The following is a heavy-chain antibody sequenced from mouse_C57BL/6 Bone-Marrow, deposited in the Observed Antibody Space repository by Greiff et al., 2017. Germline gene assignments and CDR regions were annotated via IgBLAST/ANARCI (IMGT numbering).Heavy chain of an antibody. CDR2: IYIGNGYT. J-gene: IGHJ2*01. Sequence: VHVKQSGAELVRPGSSVKMSCKTSGYTFTSYGINWVKQRPGQGLEWMGYIYIGNGYTEYNEKFKGKATLTSDTSYSTAYMQLSSLTSEHSAIYFFAIYGNWVFDYWGQGTTLTVSS. CDR3: AIYGNWVFDY. V-gene: IGHV1-58*01. CDR1: GYTFTSYG. D-gene: IGHD2-1*01.